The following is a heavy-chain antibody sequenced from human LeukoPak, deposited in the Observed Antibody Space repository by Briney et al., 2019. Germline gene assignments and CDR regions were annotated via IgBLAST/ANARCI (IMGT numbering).Heavy chain of an antibody. D-gene: IGHD3-10*01. CDR3: SISGRFGELLPFDY. V-gene: IGHV3-33*08. CDR1: GFTFSSYG. Sequence: GRSLRLSCAASGFTFSSYGMHWVRQAPGKGLEWVAFIRYDGSNKYYADSVKGRFTISRDNSKNSLYLQMNSLRAEDTAVYYCSISGRFGELLPFDYWGQGTLVTVSS. CDR2: IRYDGSNK. J-gene: IGHJ4*02.